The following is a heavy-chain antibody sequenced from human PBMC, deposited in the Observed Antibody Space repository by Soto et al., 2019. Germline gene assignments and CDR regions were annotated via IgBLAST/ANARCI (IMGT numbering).Heavy chain of an antibody. CDR2: IYYSGST. V-gene: IGHV4-59*08. J-gene: IGHJ3*02. Sequence: PETLSLTCTVSGGSISSYYLSWIRQPPGKGLEWIGYIYYSGSTNYNPSLKSRVTISVDTSKNQFSLKLSSVTAADTAVYYCARRVRTYDILTGYYGDAFDIWGQGTMVTVSS. CDR1: GGSISSYY. CDR3: ARRVRTYDILTGYYGDAFDI. D-gene: IGHD3-9*01.